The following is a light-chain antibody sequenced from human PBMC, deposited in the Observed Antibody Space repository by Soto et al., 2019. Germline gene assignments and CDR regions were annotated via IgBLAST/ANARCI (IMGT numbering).Light chain of an antibody. CDR1: SSDVGGYKF. J-gene: IGLJ1*01. Sequence: QSALTQPASVSGSPGQSITISCTGTSSDVGGYKFVSWYQQHPGKAPKLIIYEVTIRPSGVSDRFSGSKSGNTASLTVSGLQAEDEADYYCSSYTGGNPSYVFGTGTKLTVL. CDR3: SSYTGGNPSYV. V-gene: IGLV2-14*01. CDR2: EVT.